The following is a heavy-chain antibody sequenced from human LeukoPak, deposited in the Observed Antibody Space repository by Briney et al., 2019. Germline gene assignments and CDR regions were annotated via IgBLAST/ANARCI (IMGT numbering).Heavy chain of an antibody. D-gene: IGHD6-19*01. CDR2: ISPSGGTT. Sequence: GASVKVSCKASGYIFTNHYIQWVRQAPGQGLEWMGTISPSGGTTTYAQKFQGRVTMTRDTSTNTVYMELYSLRSEDTAVFFCARDSSYWSLDCWGQGTLVTVSS. V-gene: IGHV1-46*01. CDR3: ARDSSYWSLDC. J-gene: IGHJ4*02. CDR1: GYIFTNHY.